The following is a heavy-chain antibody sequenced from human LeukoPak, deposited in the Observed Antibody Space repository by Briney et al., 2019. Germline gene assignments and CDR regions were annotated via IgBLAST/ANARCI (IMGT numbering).Heavy chain of an antibody. D-gene: IGHD2-2*01. CDR2: IYHSGST. V-gene: IGHV4-38-2*02. J-gene: IGHJ4*02. CDR3: ARVYVEYQLRVFDY. Sequence: SETLSLTCTVPGYSISSGYYWGWIRQPPGKGLEWIGSIYHSGSTNYNPSLKSRVTISVDTSKNQFSLKLSSVTAADTAVYYCARVYVEYQLRVFDYWGQGTLVTVSS. CDR1: GYSISSGYY.